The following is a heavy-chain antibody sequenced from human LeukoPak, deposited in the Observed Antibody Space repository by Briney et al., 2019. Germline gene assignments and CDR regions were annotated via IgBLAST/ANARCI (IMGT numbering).Heavy chain of an antibody. CDR2: ISAYNGNT. CDR1: GYTFTSYG. CDR3: ASAGYSSGLYAFDY. J-gene: IGHJ4*02. D-gene: IGHD6-19*01. Sequence: GASVKVSCKASGYTFTSYGISWVRQAPGQGLEWMGWISAYNGNTNYAQKLQGRVTMTTDTSTSTAYMELRSLRSDDTAVYYCASAGYSSGLYAFDYWGQGTLVTVSS. V-gene: IGHV1-18*01.